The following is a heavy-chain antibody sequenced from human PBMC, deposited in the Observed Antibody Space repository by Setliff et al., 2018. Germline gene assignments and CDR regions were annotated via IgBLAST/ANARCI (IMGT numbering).Heavy chain of an antibody. J-gene: IGHJ4*02. V-gene: IGHV4-39*01. Sequence: PSETLSLTCTVSGASISSGTYYWAWIRQPPGKGLEWIGGIHYRGTTYSNASLASRLTISVDTAKNQFSLKLTPVTAADTAVYYCARTGTYRYFDYWGQGTRVTVSS. CDR2: IHYRGTT. CDR1: GASISSGTYY. CDR3: ARTGTYRYFDY. D-gene: IGHD1-1*01.